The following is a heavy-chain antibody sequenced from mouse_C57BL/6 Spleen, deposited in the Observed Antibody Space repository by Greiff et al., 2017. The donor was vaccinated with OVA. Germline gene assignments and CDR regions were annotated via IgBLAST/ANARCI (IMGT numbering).Heavy chain of an antibody. V-gene: IGHV1-82*01. CDR2: IYPGDGDT. D-gene: IGHD1-1*01. Sequence: QVQLKQSGPELVKPGASVKISCKASGYAFSSSWMNWVKQRPGKGLEWIGRIYPGDGDTNYNGKFKGKATLTADKSSSTAYMQLSSLTSEDSAVYFWAREEVVATDYYAMDYWGQGTSVTVSS. J-gene: IGHJ4*01. CDR3: AREEVVATDYYAMDY. CDR1: GYAFSSSW.